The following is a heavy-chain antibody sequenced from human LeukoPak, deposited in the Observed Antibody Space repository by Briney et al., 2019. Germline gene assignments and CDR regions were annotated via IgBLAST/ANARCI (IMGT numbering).Heavy chain of an antibody. D-gene: IGHD5-12*01. V-gene: IGHV3-23*01. J-gene: IGHJ5*02. CDR3: AKEKSGYDSPPFDP. CDR1: GFTFSSYA. CDR2: ISGSGGST. Sequence: PGGSLRLSCAASGFTFSSYAMSWVRQAPGKGLEWVSAISGSGGSTYYADSVKGRFTISRGNSKNTLYLQMISLRAEDTAVYYCAKEKSGYDSPPFDPWGQGTLVTVSS.